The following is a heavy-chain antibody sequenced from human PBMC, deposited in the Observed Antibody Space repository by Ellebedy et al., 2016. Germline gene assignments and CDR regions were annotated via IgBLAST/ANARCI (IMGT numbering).Heavy chain of an antibody. Sequence: SETLSLTCTVSGGSISGYYWSWIRQPPGKGLEWIGYMYYSGSTYYNPSLKSRVTISVDTSKNQFSLKLSSVTAADTAVYYCARHTIVVEPAALVYNWFDPWGQGTLVTVSS. J-gene: IGHJ5*02. CDR3: ARHTIVVEPAALVYNWFDP. CDR2: MYYSGST. CDR1: GGSISGYY. D-gene: IGHD2-2*01. V-gene: IGHV4-59*08.